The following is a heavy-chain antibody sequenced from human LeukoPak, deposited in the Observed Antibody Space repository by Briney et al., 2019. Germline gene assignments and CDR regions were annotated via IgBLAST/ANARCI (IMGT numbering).Heavy chain of an antibody. Sequence: PGGSLRLSCAASGFTFSSYSMNWVRQASGKGLEWLSYVKSGNYDIQYADSVTGRFTVSRDSATNSLYLQMNDLKAEDTAVYYCARDSDWAFDYWGQGSLVTVSS. CDR2: VKSGNYDI. CDR1: GFTFSSYS. D-gene: IGHD3-9*01. CDR3: ARDSDWAFDY. V-gene: IGHV3-48*01. J-gene: IGHJ4*02.